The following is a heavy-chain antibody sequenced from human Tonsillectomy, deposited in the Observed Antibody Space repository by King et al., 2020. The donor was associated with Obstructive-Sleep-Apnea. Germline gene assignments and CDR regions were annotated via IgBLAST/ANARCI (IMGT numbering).Heavy chain of an antibody. Sequence: VQLQESGPGLVKPSETLSLTCTVSGGSISSDYWTWIRQPPGKGLEWIGYMYYSGDSKYNPSLTSRVIISVDTSKKQVSLILNSVTAADTAVYYCARQGPAESHPHYYYGVDVWGQGTTVTVSS. CDR3: ARQGPAESHPHYYYGVDV. J-gene: IGHJ6*02. CDR2: MYYSGDS. CDR1: GGSISSDY. V-gene: IGHV4-59*08.